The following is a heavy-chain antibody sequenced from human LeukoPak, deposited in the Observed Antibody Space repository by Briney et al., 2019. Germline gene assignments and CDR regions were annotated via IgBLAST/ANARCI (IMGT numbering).Heavy chain of an antibody. V-gene: IGHV3-30*18. D-gene: IGHD3-16*01. J-gene: IGHJ3*02. CDR2: ISYDGSNK. Sequence: GGSLRLSCAASGFTFSSYGMHWVRQAPGKGLEWVAVISYDGSNKYYADSVKGRFTISRDNSKNTLYLQMNSLRAEDTAVYYCAKEVRGDAFDIWGQGTMVTVSS. CDR3: AKEVRGDAFDI. CDR1: GFTFSSYG.